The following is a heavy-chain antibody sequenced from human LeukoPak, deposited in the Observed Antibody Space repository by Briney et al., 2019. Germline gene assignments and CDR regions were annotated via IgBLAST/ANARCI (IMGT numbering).Heavy chain of an antibody. CDR3: ARDFSGSYYYFDY. D-gene: IGHD1-26*01. V-gene: IGHV3-30*04. CDR1: GFTFSSYA. CDR2: ISYDGSNK. Sequence: QPGRSPRLSCAASGFTFSSYAMHWVRQAPGKGLEWVAVISYDGSNKYYADSVKGRFTISRDNSKNTLYLQMNSLRAEDTAVYYCARDFSGSYYYFDYWGQGTLVTVSS. J-gene: IGHJ4*02.